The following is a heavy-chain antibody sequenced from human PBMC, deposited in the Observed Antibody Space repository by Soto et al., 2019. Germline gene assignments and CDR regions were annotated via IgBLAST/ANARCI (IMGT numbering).Heavy chain of an antibody. CDR2: ISSDGNNK. V-gene: IGHV3-30*18. CDR3: VKDLLKNTVTKCGS. J-gene: IGHJ5*02. Sequence: QVQLVESGGGVVQPGRSLRLSCAASGFTFDSYGMHWVRQAPGKGLEWVAVISSDGNNKYYADSVKGRFSIYRDNFNNIPYLQINSLRGEDTALYYCVKDLLKNTVTKCGSWGQGTLVTVSS. D-gene: IGHD4-17*01. CDR1: GFTFDSYG.